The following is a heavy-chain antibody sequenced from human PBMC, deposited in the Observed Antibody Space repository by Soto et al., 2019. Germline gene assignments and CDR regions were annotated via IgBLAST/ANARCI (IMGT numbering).Heavy chain of an antibody. CDR3: AGYTRQSDNWFDP. J-gene: IGHJ5*02. CDR1: GGSFSGYY. Sequence: QVQLQQWGAGLLKPSETLSLTCAVYGGSFSGYYWSWIRQPPGKGLEWIGEINHSGSTNYNPSLKSRVTISVATSKNQFPLKLSSVTAADTAVYYCAGYTRQSDNWFDPWGQGTLVTVSS. D-gene: IGHD2-2*02. V-gene: IGHV4-34*01. CDR2: INHSGST.